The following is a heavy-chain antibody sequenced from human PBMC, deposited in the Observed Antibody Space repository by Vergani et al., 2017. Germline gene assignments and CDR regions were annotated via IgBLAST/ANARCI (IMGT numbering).Heavy chain of an antibody. CDR2: IIPIFGTP. V-gene: IGHV1-69*01. D-gene: IGHD5-18*01. CDR3: ARPEGPLGSIQAIGWFDT. J-gene: IGHJ5*02. CDR1: GGTFSSYA. Sequence: QVQLVQSGAEVKKPGSSVKVSCKASGGTFSSYAISWVRQAPGQGLEWMGGIIPIFGTPNYAQKFQGRVTITADDSTSTSYMELSSLRSEDTAVYYCARPEGPLGSIQAIGWFDTWGQGTLVTVSS.